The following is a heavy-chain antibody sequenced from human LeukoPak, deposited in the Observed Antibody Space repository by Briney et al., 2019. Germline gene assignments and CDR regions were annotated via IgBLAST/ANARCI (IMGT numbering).Heavy chain of an antibody. D-gene: IGHD3-10*01. J-gene: IGHJ4*02. V-gene: IGHV1-2*04. CDR1: GYTFTSYY. CDR2: INPNSGGT. CDR3: ARDRRYWYYGSGSGFDY. Sequence: ASVKVSCKASGYTFTSYYMHWVRQAPGQGLEWMGWINPNSGGTNYAQKFQGWVTMTRDTSISTAYMELSRLRSDDTAVYYCARDRRYWYYGSGSGFDYWGQGTLVTVSS.